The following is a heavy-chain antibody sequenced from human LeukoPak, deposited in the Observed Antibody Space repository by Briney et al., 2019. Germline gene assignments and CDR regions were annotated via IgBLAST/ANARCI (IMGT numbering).Heavy chain of an antibody. J-gene: IGHJ1*01. CDR1: GYTFTAYY. CDR3: ARDDYGDYVSYFLH. D-gene: IGHD4-17*01. V-gene: IGHV1-2*02. CDR2: INPNSGGT. Sequence: ASVKVSCKASGYTFTAYYIHWVRQAPGQGLEWMGWINPNSGGTNYAQKFQGRVTMTRDTSISTAYMELSRLRSDDTAVYYCARDDYGDYVSYFLHWGQGTLVIVSS.